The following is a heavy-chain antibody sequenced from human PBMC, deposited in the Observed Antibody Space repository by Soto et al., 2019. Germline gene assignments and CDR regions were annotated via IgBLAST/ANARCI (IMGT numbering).Heavy chain of an antibody. CDR2: IYYSGST. Sequence: SETLSLTCTVSGGSISSSSSYWGWIRQPPGKGLEWIGSIYYSGSTYYNPSLKSRVTISVDTSKNQFSLKLSSVTAADTAVYYCARHRGYPDYWGQGTLVTVSS. V-gene: IGHV4-39*01. J-gene: IGHJ4*02. D-gene: IGHD3-10*01. CDR3: ARHRGYPDY. CDR1: GGSISSSSSY.